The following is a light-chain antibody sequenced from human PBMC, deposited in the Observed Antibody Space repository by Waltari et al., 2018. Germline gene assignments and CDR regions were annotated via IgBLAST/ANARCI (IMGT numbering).Light chain of an antibody. CDR1: QSVGSK. Sequence: EIEMTQSPATLSVSPGERATLSCRASQSVGSKLAWYQQTPGQAPRLLIYDAYTSATGIPARFTGSGAGTEFTLTISSLQSEDFAVYHCLQYNHWPPWTFGQGTKVEIK. V-gene: IGKV3-15*01. CDR3: LQYNHWPPWT. J-gene: IGKJ1*01. CDR2: DAY.